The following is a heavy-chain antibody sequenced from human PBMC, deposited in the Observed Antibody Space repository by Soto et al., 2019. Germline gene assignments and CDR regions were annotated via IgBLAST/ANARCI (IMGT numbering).Heavy chain of an antibody. CDR3: ARIRAYYYDSSGYYYYPFDP. CDR1: GFSLSTSGMC. CDR2: IDWDDDK. V-gene: IGHV2-70*01. J-gene: IGHJ5*02. D-gene: IGHD3-22*01. Sequence: SGPTLVNPTQTLTLTCTFSGFSLSTSGMCVSWIRQPPGKALEWLTLIDWDDDKYYSTSLKTRLTISKDTSKNQVVLTMTNMDPVDTATYYCARIRAYYYDSSGYYYYPFDPWGQGTLVTVSS.